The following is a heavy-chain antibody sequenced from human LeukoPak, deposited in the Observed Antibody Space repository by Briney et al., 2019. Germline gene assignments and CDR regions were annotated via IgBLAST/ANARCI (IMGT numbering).Heavy chain of an antibody. CDR3: ARGRGVLQQLVPYFDY. CDR2: IIPIFGTV. J-gene: IGHJ4*02. Sequence: ASVKVSCKASGGTFSSYAISWVRQAPGQGLEWMGGIIPIFGTVNYAQEFQGRVTITADESTSTAYMELSSLRSEDTAVYYCARGRGVLQQLVPYFDYWGQGTLVTVSS. V-gene: IGHV1-69*13. CDR1: GGTFSSYA. D-gene: IGHD6-13*01.